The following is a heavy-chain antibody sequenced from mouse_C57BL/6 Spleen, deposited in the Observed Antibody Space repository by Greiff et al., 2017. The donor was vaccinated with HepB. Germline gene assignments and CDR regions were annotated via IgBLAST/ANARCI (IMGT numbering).Heavy chain of an antibody. Sequence: EVQRVESGGDLVKPGGSLKLSCAASGFTFSSYGMSWVRRTPDKRLEWVATISSGGSYTYYPDSVKGRFTISRDNAKNTLYLQMSSLKSEDTAMYYCARHYYGSSPWFAYWGQGTLVTVSA. CDR1: GFTFSSYG. J-gene: IGHJ3*01. V-gene: IGHV5-6*01. CDR3: ARHYYGSSPWFAY. D-gene: IGHD1-1*01. CDR2: ISSGGSYT.